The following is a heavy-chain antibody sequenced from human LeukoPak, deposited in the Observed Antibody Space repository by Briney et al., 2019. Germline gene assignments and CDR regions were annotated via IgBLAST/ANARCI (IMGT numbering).Heavy chain of an antibody. CDR3: ARGPQLELALYWFDP. CDR1: GGSITGGGYA. D-gene: IGHD1-7*01. J-gene: IGHJ5*02. Sequence: ASQTLSVTCAVSGGSITGGGYAWSWIRQPPGKGLEWIGYIYESGTIFSNPSLRTRLTMSVDKSKNQFSLQLTSVTAADTAVYYCARGPQLELALYWFDPWGHGTLVTVSS. CDR2: IYESGTI. V-gene: IGHV4-30-2*01.